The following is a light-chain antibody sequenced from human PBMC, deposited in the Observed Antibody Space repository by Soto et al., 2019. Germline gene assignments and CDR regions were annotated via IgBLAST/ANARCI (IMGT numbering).Light chain of an antibody. CDR3: QSYDSSLSRYV. J-gene: IGLJ1*01. CDR2: TNT. Sequence: QPVLTQPASVSWAPGQRVTTSCTGGSSNFGAGYDVHWYQQLPGTAPKLLIYTNTNRPSGVPDRFSGSKSGTSASLAITGLQAEDEADYYCQSYDSSLSRYVFGAGAKVTVL. CDR1: SSNFGAGYD. V-gene: IGLV1-40*01.